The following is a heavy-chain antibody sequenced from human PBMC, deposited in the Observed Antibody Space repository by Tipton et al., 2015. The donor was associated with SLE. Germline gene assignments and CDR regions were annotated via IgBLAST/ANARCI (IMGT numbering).Heavy chain of an antibody. V-gene: IGHV4-4*07. D-gene: IGHD6-13*01. J-gene: IGHJ5*02. CDR2: IYTSGST. CDR1: GFSISSYY. CDR3: ARGWYSRNWEWWFDP. Sequence: TLSLTCTVSGFSISSYYWSWIRQSPGKGLEWIGRIYTSGSTYYNLSLTSRVTMSVDTSKNQVSLKLTPVTAADTAVYYCARGWYSRNWEWWFDPWGQGTLVTVSS.